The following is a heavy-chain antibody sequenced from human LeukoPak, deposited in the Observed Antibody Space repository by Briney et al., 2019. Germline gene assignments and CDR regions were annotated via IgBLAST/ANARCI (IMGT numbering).Heavy chain of an antibody. CDR3: VRDLMGSGATTAYLHH. J-gene: IGHJ1*01. V-gene: IGHV3-23*01. CDR1: GFTFSNYA. Sequence: GGSLRLSCAASGFTFSNYAMSWVRQAPGKGLEWVSGFSASGGNTYYADSVKGRFTISRDNSRNTLYLQMNSLRAEDMAVYFCVRDLMGSGATTAYLHHWGQGTLVTVSS. D-gene: IGHD4/OR15-4a*01. CDR2: FSASGGNT.